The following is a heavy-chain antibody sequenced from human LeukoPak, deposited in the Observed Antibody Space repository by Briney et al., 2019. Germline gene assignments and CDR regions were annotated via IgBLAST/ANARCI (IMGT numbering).Heavy chain of an antibody. CDR3: AREGAARNFDY. Sequence: EWIGRIYTSGSTNFDPSLKSRVSISLGTSQNQFSLKLSSVTAADTAVYYCAREGAARNFDYWGQGILVTVSS. V-gene: IGHV4-61*02. D-gene: IGHD6-6*01. CDR2: IYTSGST. J-gene: IGHJ4*02.